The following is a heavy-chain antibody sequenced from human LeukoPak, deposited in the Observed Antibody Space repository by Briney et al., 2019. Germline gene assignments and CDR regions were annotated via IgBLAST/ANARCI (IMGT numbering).Heavy chain of an antibody. CDR1: GGTFSSHA. J-gene: IGHJ5*02. CDR2: IIPIFGTA. Sequence: SVKVSCKASGGTFSSHAISWVRQAPGQGLEWMGGIIPIFGTANYAQKFQGRVTITTDESTSTAYMELSSLRSEDTAVYYCARSTNPPYSSTGDWFDPWGQGTLVTVSS. D-gene: IGHD6-13*01. V-gene: IGHV1-69*05. CDR3: ARSTNPPYSSTGDWFDP.